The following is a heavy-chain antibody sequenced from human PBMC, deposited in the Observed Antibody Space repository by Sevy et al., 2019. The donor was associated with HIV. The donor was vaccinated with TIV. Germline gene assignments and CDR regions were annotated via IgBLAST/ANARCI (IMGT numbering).Heavy chain of an antibody. V-gene: IGHV3-30-3*01. CDR1: GFTFSSYA. CDR2: ISYDGSNK. J-gene: IGHJ4*02. D-gene: IGHD2-15*01. CDR3: ARGIVVVVAAGPWNY. Sequence: GGSLRLSCAASGFTFSSYAMHWVRQAPGKGLEWVAVISYDGSNKYYTDSVKGRFTISRDNSKNTLYRQMNSLRAEDTAVYYCARGIVVVVAAGPWNYWGQGTLVTVSS.